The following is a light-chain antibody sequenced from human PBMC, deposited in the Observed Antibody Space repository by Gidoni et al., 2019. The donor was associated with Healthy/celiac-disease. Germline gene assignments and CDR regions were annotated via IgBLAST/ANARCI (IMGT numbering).Light chain of an antibody. V-gene: IGKV3-15*01. CDR3: QQYNNGLYT. CDR2: GAS. Sequence: IVMTQSPATLSVSPGERATLSCRASQSVSSNLAWYQQKPGQAPRLLIYGASTRATGIPARFSGSGSGTEFTLTISSLQSEDFAAYYCQQYNNGLYTFXQXTKLEIK. CDR1: QSVSSN. J-gene: IGKJ2*01.